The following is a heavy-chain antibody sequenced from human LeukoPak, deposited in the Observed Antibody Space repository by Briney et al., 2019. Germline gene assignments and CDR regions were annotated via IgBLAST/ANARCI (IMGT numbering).Heavy chain of an antibody. CDR1: GFTFSSYA. D-gene: IGHD2-15*01. V-gene: IGHV3-64*01. CDR3: AGRILATDAFDI. CDR2: ISSNGGST. Sequence: GGSLRLSCAASGFTFSSYAMHWVRQAPGKGLEYVSAISSNGGSTYYANSVKGRFTISRDNAKNSLYLQMNSLRAEDTAVYYCAGRILATDAFDIWGQGTMVTVSS. J-gene: IGHJ3*02.